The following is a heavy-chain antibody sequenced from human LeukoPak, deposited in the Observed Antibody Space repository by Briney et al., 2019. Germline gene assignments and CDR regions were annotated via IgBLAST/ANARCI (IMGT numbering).Heavy chain of an antibody. J-gene: IGHJ4*02. CDR3: ARDQERNAVAGTLGY. D-gene: IGHD6-19*01. V-gene: IGHV3-74*01. CDR1: GFTFSTYW. CDR2: INGDGSDT. Sequence: QPGGSLRLSCAASGFTFSTYWMHWVRQAPGKGLVWVSRINGDGSDTSYADSVKGRLTISRDNAKNSLYLQMNSLRAEDTAVYCCARDQERNAVAGTLGYWGQGTLVTVSS.